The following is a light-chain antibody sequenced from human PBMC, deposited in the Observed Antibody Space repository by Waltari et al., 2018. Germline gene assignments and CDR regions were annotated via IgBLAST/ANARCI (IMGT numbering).Light chain of an antibody. J-gene: IGKJ4*01. V-gene: IGKV4-1*01. CDR3: QQYYSTPLT. CDR2: WAS. Sequence: IVMTQSPDSLAVSLGERATINCKSSQSALDSSNTKNYLGWYQQKPGLPPKLLIYWASSRESGVPDRFSGSGSGTDFTLTISSLQAEDVAVYYCQQYYSTPLTFGGGTKVEIK. CDR1: QSALDSSNTKNY.